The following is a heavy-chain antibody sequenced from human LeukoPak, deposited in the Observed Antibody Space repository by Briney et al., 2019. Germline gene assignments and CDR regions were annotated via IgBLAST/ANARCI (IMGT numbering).Heavy chain of an antibody. CDR1: GYTFTSYD. Sequence: ASVKVSCKASGYTFTSYDINWVRQATGQGLEWMGWMNPNSGNTGYAQKFQGRVTMTRNTSISTAYMELSSLRSEDTAVYYCAGDYYYDSSGYPGYFDYWGQGTLVTVSS. CDR2: MNPNSGNT. D-gene: IGHD3-22*01. J-gene: IGHJ4*02. CDR3: AGDYYYDSSGYPGYFDY. V-gene: IGHV1-8*01.